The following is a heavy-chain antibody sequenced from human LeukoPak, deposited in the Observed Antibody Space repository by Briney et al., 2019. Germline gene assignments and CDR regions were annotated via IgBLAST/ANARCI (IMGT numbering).Heavy chain of an antibody. V-gene: IGHV4-4*02. Sequence: PSETLSLTCAVSGGSISSSNWWSWVRQPPGKGLEWIGEIYHSGSTNYNPSLKSRVTISVDKSKNQFSLKLSSVTAADTAVYYCARSVGRHYDFWSGYYTQVYYMDVWGKGTTVTVSS. CDR3: ARSVGRHYDFWSGYYTQVYYMDV. D-gene: IGHD3-3*01. J-gene: IGHJ6*03. CDR2: IYHSGST. CDR1: GGSISSSNW.